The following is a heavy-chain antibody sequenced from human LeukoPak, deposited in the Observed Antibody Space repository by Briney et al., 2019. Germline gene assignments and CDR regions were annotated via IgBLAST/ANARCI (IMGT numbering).Heavy chain of an antibody. CDR1: GFTVSSNC. J-gene: IGHJ6*02. Sequence: GGSLRLSCAASGFTVSSNCMSWVRQAPGKGLEWVSVIYSGGSTYYADSVKGRFTISRHNSKNTLYLQMNSLRAEDTAVYYCAVRYSGYGYYYGMDVWGQGTTVTVSS. D-gene: IGHD5-12*01. V-gene: IGHV3-53*04. CDR2: IYSGGST. CDR3: AVRYSGYGYYYGMDV.